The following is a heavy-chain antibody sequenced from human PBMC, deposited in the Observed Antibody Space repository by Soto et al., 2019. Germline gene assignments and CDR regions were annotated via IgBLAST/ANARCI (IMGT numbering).Heavy chain of an antibody. CDR1: GFTVSSNY. J-gene: IGHJ5*02. V-gene: IGHV3-23*01. CDR3: AKATQHHWFDP. CDR2: ISGSGGST. Sequence: GGSLRLSCAASGFTVSSNYMSWVRQAPGKGLEWVSAISGSGGSTYYADSVKGRFTISRDNSKNTLYLQMNSLRAEDTAVYYCAKATQHHWFDPWGQGTLVTVSS.